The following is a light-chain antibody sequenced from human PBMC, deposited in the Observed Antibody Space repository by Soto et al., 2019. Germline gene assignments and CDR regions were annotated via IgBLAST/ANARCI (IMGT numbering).Light chain of an antibody. Sequence: DIQMTQSASSLSAAVGDRVTITCQTSQVITEYLNWYQQKPGKAPKLVIYDISTLEIGVPSRFSGGGSGTKFNFTISGLQPEDIATYYCQQYENLPYTFGQGTKLEI. CDR1: QVITEY. CDR3: QQYENLPYT. J-gene: IGKJ2*01. V-gene: IGKV1-33*01. CDR2: DIS.